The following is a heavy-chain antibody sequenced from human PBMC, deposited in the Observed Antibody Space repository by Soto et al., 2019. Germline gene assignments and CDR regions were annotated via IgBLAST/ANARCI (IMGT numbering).Heavy chain of an antibody. Sequence: SVTSRVADGYSGGSGGYRSRKKKHPGRGLEWIGYSYYSGSTYYNPSLKSRVTISVDTSKNQFSLNLSTVTAADTAVYYCARYKDSSGYYYTDYWGQGTLVTVSS. CDR3: ARYKDSSGYYYTDY. J-gene: IGHJ4*02. CDR1: DGYSGGSGGY. CDR2: SYYSGST. D-gene: IGHD3-22*01. V-gene: IGHV4-31*03.